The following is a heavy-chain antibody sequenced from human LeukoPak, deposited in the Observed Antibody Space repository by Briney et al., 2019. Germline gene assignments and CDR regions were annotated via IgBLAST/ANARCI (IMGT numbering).Heavy chain of an antibody. CDR1: GYIFTSYG. Sequence: ASVKVSCKASGYIFTSYGFSWVRQAPGQGLEWMGWISAYKGSTNYAQKFQGRVTMTTDTSTSTAYMELRSLRSDDTAVYYCARDHEYSGYDDYWGQGTLVTVSS. D-gene: IGHD5-12*01. CDR2: ISAYKGST. CDR3: ARDHEYSGYDDY. V-gene: IGHV1-18*01. J-gene: IGHJ4*02.